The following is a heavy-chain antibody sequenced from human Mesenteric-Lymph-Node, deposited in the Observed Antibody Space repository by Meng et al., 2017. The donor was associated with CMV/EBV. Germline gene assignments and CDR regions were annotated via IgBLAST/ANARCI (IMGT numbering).Heavy chain of an antibody. Sequence: TCTVSGGSISSGGYYWSWIRQHPGKGLEWIGYIYYSGSTYYNPSLKSRVTISVDTSKNQFSLKLSSVTAADTAVYYCAKSGAYDFDYWGQGTLVTVSS. CDR1: GGSISSGGYY. V-gene: IGHV4-31*03. CDR3: AKSGAYDFDY. J-gene: IGHJ4*02. CDR2: IYYSGST. D-gene: IGHD3-10*01.